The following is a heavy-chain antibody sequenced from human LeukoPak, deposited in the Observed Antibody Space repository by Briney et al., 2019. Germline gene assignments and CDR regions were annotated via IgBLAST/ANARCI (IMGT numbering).Heavy chain of an antibody. V-gene: IGHV1-8*03. CDR3: AKVSALSSGSYYKEFDY. CDR1: GYTFTSYD. J-gene: IGHJ4*02. Sequence: ASVKVSCKASGYTFTSYDINWVRQATGQGLEWMGWMNPNSGNTGYAQKFQGRVTITRNTSISTAYMELSSLRSEDTAVYYCAKVSALSSGSYYKEFDYWGQGTLVTVSS. CDR2: MNPNSGNT. D-gene: IGHD3-10*01.